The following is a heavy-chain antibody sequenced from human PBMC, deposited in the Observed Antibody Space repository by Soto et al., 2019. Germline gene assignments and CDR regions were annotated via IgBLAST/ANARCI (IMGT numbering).Heavy chain of an antibody. CDR2: IYPGDSDT. CDR1: GYSFTSYW. V-gene: IGHV5-51*01. J-gene: IGHJ6*02. CDR3: ARRGVAGNYYYYGMDV. D-gene: IGHD6-19*01. Sequence: GESLKISCKGSGYSFTSYWIGWVRQMPGKGLEWMGIIYPGDSDTRYSPSFQGQVTISADKSISTAYLQWSSLKASDTAMYYCARRGVAGNYYYYGMDVWGQGTTVTVSS.